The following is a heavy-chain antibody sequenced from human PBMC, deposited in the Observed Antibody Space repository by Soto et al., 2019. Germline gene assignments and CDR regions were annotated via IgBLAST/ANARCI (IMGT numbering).Heavy chain of an antibody. CDR1: GFTFSSYW. D-gene: IGHD6-13*01. CDR2: IKQDGSEK. CDR3: GRILAAAGILGPYYNYGMEV. V-gene: IGHV3-7*01. Sequence: GGSLRLSCAASGFTFSSYWMSWVRQAPGKGLEWVANIKQDGSEKYYVDSVKGRFTISRDNAKNSLYLQMNSLRAEDTAVFYFGRILAAAGILGPYYNYGMEVWGQGTRVTVSS. J-gene: IGHJ6*02.